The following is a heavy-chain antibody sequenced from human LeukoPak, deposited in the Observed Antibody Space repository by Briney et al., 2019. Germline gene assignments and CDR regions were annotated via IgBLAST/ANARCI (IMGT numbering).Heavy chain of an antibody. CDR3: SEEGRYSSGWYGDCGI. V-gene: IGHV3-15*01. CDR2: IKSKTDGGTT. Sequence: PGGSLRLSCAASGFTFTNAWMSWVRQAPGKGLEWVGRIKSKTDGGTTDYVAPVKGRFTISRDDSKSTLYLQMNSLETEDTGVYYCSEEGRYSSGWYGDCGIWGQGTMVTVSS. D-gene: IGHD6-19*01. CDR1: GFTFTNAW. J-gene: IGHJ3*02.